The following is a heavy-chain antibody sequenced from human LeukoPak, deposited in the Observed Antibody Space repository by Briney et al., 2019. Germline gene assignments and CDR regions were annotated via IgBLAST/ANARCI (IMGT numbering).Heavy chain of an antibody. CDR1: GFTFSSYA. J-gene: IGHJ4*02. Sequence: GGYLRLSCAASGFTFSSYAMSWVRQAPGTGLEWVSAISGSGDSTYYADSVKGRFTISRDNSKITLYLQMNSLRAEDTAVYYCAKENGDYVREYYFDYWVQGTLVTISS. CDR2: ISGSGDST. D-gene: IGHD4-17*01. CDR3: AKENGDYVREYYFDY. V-gene: IGHV3-23*01.